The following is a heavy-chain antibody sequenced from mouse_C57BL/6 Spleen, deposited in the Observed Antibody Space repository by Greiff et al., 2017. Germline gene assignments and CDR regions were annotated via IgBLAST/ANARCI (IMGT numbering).Heavy chain of an antibody. D-gene: IGHD1-1*02. CDR2: IHPSDSDT. V-gene: IGHV1-74*01. CDR3: ATHYGRYYYAMDY. Sequence: VHLVESGAELVKPGASVKVSCKASGYTFTSYWMHWVKQRPGQGLEWIGRIHPSDSDTNYNQKFKGKATLTVDKSSSTAYMQLSSLTSEDSAVYYCATHYGRYYYAMDYWGQGTSVTVAS. CDR1: GYTFTSYW. J-gene: IGHJ4*01.